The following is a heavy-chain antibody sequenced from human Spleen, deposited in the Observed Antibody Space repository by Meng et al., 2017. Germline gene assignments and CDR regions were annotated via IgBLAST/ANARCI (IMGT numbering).Heavy chain of an antibody. CDR3: VRDRGDGGTTDF. V-gene: IGHV4-38-2*02. CDR2: IHHSGTT. J-gene: IGHJ4*02. D-gene: IGHD1-7*01. Sequence: GSLRLSCDITGYSIGSGFYWGWIRQAPGKGLEWISSIHHSGTTYYNPSLKSRVTTSMDTSKNQFSLKLTSVTAADTAIYYCVRDRGDGGTTDFWGQGTLVTVSS. CDR1: GYSIGSGFY.